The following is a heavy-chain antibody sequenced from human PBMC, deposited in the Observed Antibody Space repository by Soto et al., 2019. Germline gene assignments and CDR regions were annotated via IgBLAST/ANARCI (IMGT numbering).Heavy chain of an antibody. V-gene: IGHV1-69*13. D-gene: IGHD2-21*02. J-gene: IGHJ3*02. CDR2: IIPIFGTA. Sequence: SVKVSCQASGGTFSSYAISWVRPAPGQGLELMGGIIPIFGTANYAQKFQGRVTITADESTNTAYMELSSLISEDTAVYYCADGYGGNSVRRAFDIWGQGTMVTVSS. CDR1: GGTFSSYA. CDR3: ADGYGGNSVRRAFDI.